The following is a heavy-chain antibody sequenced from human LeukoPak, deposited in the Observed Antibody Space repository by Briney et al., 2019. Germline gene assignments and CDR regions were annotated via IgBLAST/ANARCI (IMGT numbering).Heavy chain of an antibody. CDR1: EFTFSTFS. CDR3: AKISDTAMVARFDY. CDR2: ISSGSSYT. D-gene: IGHD5-18*01. J-gene: IGHJ4*02. V-gene: IGHV3-21*04. Sequence: QSGGSLRLSCAASEFTFSTFSMNWVRQAPGKGLEWVSSISSGSSYTYYADSVKGRFTISRDNSKNTLYLQMNSLRAEDTAVYYCAKISDTAMVARFDYWGQGTLVTVSS.